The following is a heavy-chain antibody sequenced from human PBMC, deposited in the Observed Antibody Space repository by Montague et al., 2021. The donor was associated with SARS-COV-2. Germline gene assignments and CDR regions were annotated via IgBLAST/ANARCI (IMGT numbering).Heavy chain of an antibody. CDR2: IYYSGST. CDR1: GGSISSSSYY. V-gene: IGHV4-39*01. D-gene: IGHD6-13*01. Sequence: SETLSLTCTVSGGSISSSSYYWGWIRQPPGKGLEWIGSIYYSGSTYYNPSLKSRVTISVDTSKNQFSLKLSSVTAADTAVYYCARHKRWRVAAAGRDFDYWAQGPLVPVPP. J-gene: IGHJ4*02. CDR3: ARHKRWRVAAAGRDFDY.